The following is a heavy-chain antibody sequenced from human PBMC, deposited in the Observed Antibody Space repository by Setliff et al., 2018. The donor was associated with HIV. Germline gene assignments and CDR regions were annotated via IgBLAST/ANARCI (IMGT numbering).Heavy chain of an antibody. J-gene: IGHJ4*02. CDR2: IYHTGSA. CDR3: AWGMTAIPEY. CDR1: GGSISSSNW. D-gene: IGHD2-21*02. Sequence: PSETLSLTCAVSGGSISSSNWWSWVRQPPGKGLEWIGEIYHTGSANDNPSLTGRVIISGDKSKNQFSLNLYSVTAADTAVYYCAWGMTAIPEYWGQGTLVTVSS. V-gene: IGHV4-4*02.